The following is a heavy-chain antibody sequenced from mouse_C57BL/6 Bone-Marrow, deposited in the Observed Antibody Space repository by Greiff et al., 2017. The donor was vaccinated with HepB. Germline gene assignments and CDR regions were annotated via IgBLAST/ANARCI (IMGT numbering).Heavy chain of an antibody. D-gene: IGHD2-5*01. J-gene: IGHJ4*01. CDR2: ISDGGSYT. CDR1: GFTFSSYA. V-gene: IGHV5-4*01. CDR3: ARDPLYSNYAMDY. Sequence: EVKLVESGGGLVKPGGSLKLSCAASGFTFSSYAMSWVRQTPEKRLEWVATISDGGSYTYYPDNVKGRFTISRDNAKNNLYLQMSHLKSEDTAMYYCARDPLYSNYAMDYWGQGTSVTVSS.